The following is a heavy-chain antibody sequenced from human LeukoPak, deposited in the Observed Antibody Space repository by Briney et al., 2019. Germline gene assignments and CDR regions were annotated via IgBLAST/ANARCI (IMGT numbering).Heavy chain of an antibody. CDR3: AKDPRPVVVVAASWFDP. J-gene: IGHJ5*02. V-gene: IGHV3-23*01. Sequence: GGSLRLSCAASGFTFSSYAMSWVRQAPGKGLEWVSAISGSGGSTYYADSVKGRFTISRDNSKNTLYLQMNSLRAEDTAVYYCAKDPRPVVVVAASWFDPWGPGTLVTVSS. CDR2: ISGSGGST. D-gene: IGHD2-15*01. CDR1: GFTFSSYA.